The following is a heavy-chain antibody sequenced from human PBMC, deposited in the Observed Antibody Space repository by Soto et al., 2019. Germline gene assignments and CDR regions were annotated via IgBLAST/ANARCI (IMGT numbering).Heavy chain of an antibody. D-gene: IGHD2-15*01. CDR3: AIDSDGGY. J-gene: IGHJ4*02. V-gene: IGHV3-23*01. CDR1: GFNFSIYS. Sequence: EVRLSESGGGLVQPGESLRLSCAASGFNFSIYSMIWVRQAPGKGLEWVSGISATTGNTYYTNSVKGRFTISRDNFENTLLLQMNNLRAEDTSLYYCAIDSDGGYWGQGTLVTVSS. CDR2: ISATTGNT.